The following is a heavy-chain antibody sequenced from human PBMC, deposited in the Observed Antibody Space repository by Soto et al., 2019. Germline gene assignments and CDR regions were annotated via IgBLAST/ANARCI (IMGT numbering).Heavy chain of an antibody. Sequence: PSETLSLTCAVYGGSFSGYYWSWIRQPPGKGLEWIGEINHSGSTNYNPSLKSRVTISVDTSKNQFSLKLSSVTAADTAVYYCARTRIAVAGLDYWGQGTLVTVSS. CDR2: INHSGST. V-gene: IGHV4-34*01. CDR3: ARTRIAVAGLDY. D-gene: IGHD6-19*01. CDR1: GGSFSGYY. J-gene: IGHJ4*02.